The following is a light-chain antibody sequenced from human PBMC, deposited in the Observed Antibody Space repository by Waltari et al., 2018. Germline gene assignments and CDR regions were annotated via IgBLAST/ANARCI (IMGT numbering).Light chain of an antibody. CDR3: QQRSNWPLT. J-gene: IGKJ4*01. Sequence: EIVLTQSPATLSLSPGERATLSCRASQSVSNYLGWYQQKPGQAPRLLIYDASNRATGIPARFSGSGFGTDFTLTINSLEPEDFAVYYCQQRSNWPLTFGGGTKVEIK. CDR2: DAS. CDR1: QSVSNY. V-gene: IGKV3-11*01.